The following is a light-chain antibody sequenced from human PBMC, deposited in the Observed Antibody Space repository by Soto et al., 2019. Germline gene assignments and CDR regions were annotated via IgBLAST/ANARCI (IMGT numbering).Light chain of an antibody. CDR1: SSDVGGYNY. Sequence: QSVLTQPASVSGSPGQSITISCTGTSSDVGGYNYVSWYQQHPGKAPKLMIYDVTNRPSGVSNRFSGSKSGYTASLTISGFQAEDEADYYCSSYTSSSTYVFGTGTKLTVL. V-gene: IGLV2-14*03. CDR2: DVT. J-gene: IGLJ1*01. CDR3: SSYTSSSTYV.